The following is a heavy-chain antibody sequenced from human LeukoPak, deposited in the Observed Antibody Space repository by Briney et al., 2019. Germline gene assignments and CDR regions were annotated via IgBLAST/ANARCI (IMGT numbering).Heavy chain of an antibody. D-gene: IGHD5/OR15-5a*01. CDR1: GYTFTSYG. CDR2: ISAYNGNT. CDR3: ARGDHVRIYAESAFDI. Sequence: ASVKVSCKASGYTFTSYGISWVRQAPGQGLEWMGWISAYNGNTNYAQKLQGRVTMTTDTSTSTAYMELSSLRSEDTAVYYCARGDHVRIYAESAFDIWGQGTMVTVSS. V-gene: IGHV1-18*01. J-gene: IGHJ3*02.